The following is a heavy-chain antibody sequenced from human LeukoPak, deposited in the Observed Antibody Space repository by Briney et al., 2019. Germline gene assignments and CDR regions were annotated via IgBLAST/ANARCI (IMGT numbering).Heavy chain of an antibody. J-gene: IGHJ5*02. D-gene: IGHD4-23*01. CDR3: ARSTVVTPFDP. V-gene: IGHV3-53*01. CDR1: GFTVSSNY. Sequence: PGGSLRLSCAASGFTVSSNYMSWVRQAPGKGLEWVSVIYSGGTTHYADSVKGRFTISRDNSKNTVYLQMDSLRAEDTAVYYCARSTVVTPFDPWGQGTLVTVSS. CDR2: IYSGGTT.